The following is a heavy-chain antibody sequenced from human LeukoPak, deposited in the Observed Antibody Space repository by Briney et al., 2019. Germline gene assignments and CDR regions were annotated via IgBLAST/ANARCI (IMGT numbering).Heavy chain of an antibody. CDR3: ARKSGHDYYDSSGYYYHY. D-gene: IGHD3-22*01. J-gene: IGHJ4*02. Sequence: SETLSLTCAVYGGSFSGYYWSWIRQPPGKGLEWIGEINHSGSTNYNPSLKSRVTISVDTSKNQFSPKLSSVTAADTAVYYCARKSGHDYYDSSGYYYHYWGQGTLVTVSS. CDR1: GGSFSGYY. V-gene: IGHV4-34*01. CDR2: INHSGST.